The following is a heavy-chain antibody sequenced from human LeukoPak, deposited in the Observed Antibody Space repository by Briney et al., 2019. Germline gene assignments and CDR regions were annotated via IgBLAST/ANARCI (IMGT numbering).Heavy chain of an antibody. Sequence: GGSLRLSCAASGFTFSSYGMHWVRQAPGKGLEWVAVIWYDGSNKYYADSVKGRFTISRDNSKNTLYLQMNSLRAEDTAVYYCARGRGFGEFNSDYWGQGTLVTVSS. J-gene: IGHJ4*02. CDR2: IWYDGSNK. CDR3: ARGRGFGEFNSDY. D-gene: IGHD3-10*01. V-gene: IGHV3-33*01. CDR1: GFTFSSYG.